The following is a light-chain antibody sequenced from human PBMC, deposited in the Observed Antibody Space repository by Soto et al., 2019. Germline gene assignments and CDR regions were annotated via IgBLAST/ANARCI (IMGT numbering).Light chain of an antibody. J-gene: IGKJ2*01. CDR2: GAS. V-gene: IGKV3-15*01. Sequence: EIVMTQSPDTLSVSPGERATLSCRASQSVSTNLAWYQQKPGQAPRLLIYGASTRATGIPARFSGSGSGTEFTRTISSLQSEDFAVYHCQQYNNWPYTFGQGTKLEVK. CDR3: QQYNNWPYT. CDR1: QSVSTN.